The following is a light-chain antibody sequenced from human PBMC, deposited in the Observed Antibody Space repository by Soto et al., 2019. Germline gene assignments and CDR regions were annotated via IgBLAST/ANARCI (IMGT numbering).Light chain of an antibody. Sequence: GARATITCRASLRIRNDLGWYQHKPGKAPKRLIYAASSLQSGVPSRFSGSGSGTEFTLTISSLQPEDFATYFCLQHDSYPWTFGQGTMVDIK. CDR2: AAS. J-gene: IGKJ1*01. CDR1: LRIRND. CDR3: LQHDSYPWT. V-gene: IGKV1-17*01.